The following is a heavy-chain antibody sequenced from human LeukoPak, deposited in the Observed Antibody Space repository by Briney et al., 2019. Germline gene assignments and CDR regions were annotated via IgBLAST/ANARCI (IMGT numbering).Heavy chain of an antibody. D-gene: IGHD2-15*01. CDR1: GYSISSDYY. Sequence: PSETLSLTCAVSGYSISSDYYWGWIRQPPGKGLEWTGSIYHSGTTHYNPSLKSRVTISVDTSKNQFSLKLSSVTAADTAVYYCVRDRDRRDFDYWGQGTLVTVSS. V-gene: IGHV4-38-2*02. J-gene: IGHJ4*02. CDR3: VRDRDRRDFDY. CDR2: IYHSGTT.